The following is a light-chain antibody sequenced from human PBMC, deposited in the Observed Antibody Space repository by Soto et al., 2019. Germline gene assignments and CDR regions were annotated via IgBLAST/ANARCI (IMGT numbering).Light chain of an antibody. CDR2: DAS. Sequence: DIQITQSPSTLSACVGDRVRITCRASQSISSWLAWYQQKPGKAPKLLIYDASSFESGVPSRFSGSGSGTEFTLTISSLKPDDFATYYCQQYNSHCTFGQGTKVDIK. CDR3: QQYNSHCT. CDR1: QSISSW. J-gene: IGKJ1*01. V-gene: IGKV1-5*01.